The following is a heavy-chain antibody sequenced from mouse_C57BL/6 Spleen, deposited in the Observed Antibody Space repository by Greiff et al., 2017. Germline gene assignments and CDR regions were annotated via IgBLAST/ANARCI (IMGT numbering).Heavy chain of an antibody. D-gene: IGHD1-1*01. CDR1: GYTFTGYW. V-gene: IGHV1-9*01. J-gene: IGHJ1*03. CDR3: ASGSRSIWYFDV. CDR2: ILPGSGST. Sequence: QVQLKESGAELMKPGASVKLSCKATGYTFTGYWIEWVKQRPGHGLEWIGEILPGSGSTNYNEKFKGKATLTADTSSNTAYMQLSSLTTEDSAIYYCASGSRSIWYFDVWGTGTTVTVSS.